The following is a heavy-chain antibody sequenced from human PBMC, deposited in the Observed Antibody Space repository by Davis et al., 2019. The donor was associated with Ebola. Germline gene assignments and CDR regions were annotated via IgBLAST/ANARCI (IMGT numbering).Heavy chain of an antibody. Sequence: ASVKVSCKASGYTFTSYGISWVRQAPGQGLEWMGRINPNSGGTNYAQKFRGRVTMTRDTSISTAYMELSRLRSDDTAVYYCARGGITMVVVPLDYNFYAMDVWGQGTTVTVSS. CDR1: GYTFTSYG. D-gene: IGHD3-22*01. CDR3: ARGGITMVVVPLDYNFYAMDV. CDR2: INPNSGGT. J-gene: IGHJ6*02. V-gene: IGHV1-2*06.